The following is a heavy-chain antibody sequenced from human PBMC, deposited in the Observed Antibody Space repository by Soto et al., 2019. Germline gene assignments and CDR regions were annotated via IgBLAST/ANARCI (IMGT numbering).Heavy chain of an antibody. D-gene: IGHD5-18*01. J-gene: IGHJ4*02. Sequence: PSETLSLTCAVSGGSISSGGYSWSWIRQPPGKGLEWIGYIYHSGSTYYNPSLKSRVTISVDRSKNQFSLKLSSVTAADTAVYYCARVNPDTAHPNGPFDYWGQGTLVTVPS. V-gene: IGHV4-30-2*01. CDR1: GGSISSGGYS. CDR3: ARVNPDTAHPNGPFDY. CDR2: IYHSGST.